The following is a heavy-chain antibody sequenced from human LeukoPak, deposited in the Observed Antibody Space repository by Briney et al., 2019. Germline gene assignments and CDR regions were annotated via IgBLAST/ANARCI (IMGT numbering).Heavy chain of an antibody. CDR3: ARDRVVVPAAIGGYFDY. CDR1: GFTCSDYY. Sequence: GGSLRLSCAASGFTCSDYYMSWIHQAPGKELEWVSYISSSGSTIYYADSVKGRFTISRDNAKNSLYLQMNSLRAEDTAVYYCARDRVVVPAAIGGYFDYWGQGTLVTVSS. D-gene: IGHD2-2*02. J-gene: IGHJ4*02. V-gene: IGHV3-11*04. CDR2: ISSSGSTI.